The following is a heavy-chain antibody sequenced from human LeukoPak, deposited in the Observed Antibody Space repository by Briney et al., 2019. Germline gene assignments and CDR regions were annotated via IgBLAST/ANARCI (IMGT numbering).Heavy chain of an antibody. Sequence: GGSLRLSCAASGFTVSSNYMSWVRQAPGKGLEWVSAISGSGGSTYYADSVKGRFTISRDNSKNTLYLQMNSLRAEDTAVYYCAKDQTFGGSSLDYWGQGTLVTVSS. CDR3: AKDQTFGGSSLDY. V-gene: IGHV3-23*01. D-gene: IGHD2/OR15-2a*01. J-gene: IGHJ4*02. CDR1: GFTVSSNY. CDR2: ISGSGGST.